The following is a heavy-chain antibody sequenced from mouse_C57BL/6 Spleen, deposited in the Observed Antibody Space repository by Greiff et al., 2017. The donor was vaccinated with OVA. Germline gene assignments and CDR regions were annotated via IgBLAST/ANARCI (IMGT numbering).Heavy chain of an antibody. CDR3: ARGDYDYDTY. J-gene: IGHJ3*01. V-gene: IGHV1-50*01. D-gene: IGHD2-4*01. Sequence: QVQLQQPGAELVKPGASVKLSCKASGYTFTSYWMQWVKQRPGQGLEWIGEIDPSDSYTNYNQKFKGKATLTVDTSSSTAYMQLSSLTSEDSAVYYCARGDYDYDTYWGQGTLVTVSA. CDR1: GYTFTSYW. CDR2: IDPSDSYT.